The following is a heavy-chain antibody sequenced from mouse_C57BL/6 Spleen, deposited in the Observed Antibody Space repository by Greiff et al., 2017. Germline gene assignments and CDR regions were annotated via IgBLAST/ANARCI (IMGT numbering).Heavy chain of an antibody. V-gene: IGHV3-1*01. CDR2: ISYSGST. CDR3: ARGENYYAMDY. J-gene: IGHJ4*01. CDR1: GYSITSGYD. Sequence: EVQRVESGPGMVKPSQSLSLTCTVTGYSITSGYDWHWIRHFPGNKLEWMGYISYSGSTNYNPSLKSRSSITHDTSKNHFFLKLNSVTTEDTATYYCARGENYYAMDYWGQGTSVTVSS.